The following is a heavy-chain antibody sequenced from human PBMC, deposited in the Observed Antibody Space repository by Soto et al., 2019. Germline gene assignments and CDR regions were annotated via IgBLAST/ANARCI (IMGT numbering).Heavy chain of an antibody. CDR1: GFTFSSYA. Sequence: GGSLRLSCVASGFTFSSYALHWVRQAPGKGLEWVAVTSYDGSNKYYADSVEGRFTISRDNPKNTLYLQTSSLTTEDTAMYYCARDWETSATGLIDSWGQGTLVTVSS. D-gene: IGHD3-9*01. J-gene: IGHJ4*02. CDR2: TSYDGSNK. CDR3: ARDWETSATGLIDS. V-gene: IGHV3-30-3*01.